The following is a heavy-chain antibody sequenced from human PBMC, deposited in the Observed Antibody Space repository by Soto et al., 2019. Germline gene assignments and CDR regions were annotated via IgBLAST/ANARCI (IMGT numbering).Heavy chain of an antibody. J-gene: IGHJ6*02. D-gene: IGHD3-3*01. CDR2: ISGSSTYI. CDR1: GFTFSSYS. CDR3: ARAGYYDFWSGYHYGMDV. V-gene: IGHV3-21*01. Sequence: LRLSCAASGFTFSSYSMNWVRQAPGKGLEWVSSISGSSTYIYYADSVKGRFTISRDNAKNSLYLQMNSLRAEDTAVYYCARAGYYDFWSGYHYGMDVWGQGTTVTVSS.